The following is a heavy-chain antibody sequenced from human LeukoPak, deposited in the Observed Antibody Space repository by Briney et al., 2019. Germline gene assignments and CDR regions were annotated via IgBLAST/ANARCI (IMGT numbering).Heavy chain of an antibody. CDR2: ISYDGSNK. Sequence: GGSLRLSCAASGFTFSSYAMHWVRQAPGKGLEWGAVISYDGSNKYYADSVKGRFTISRDNSKNTLYLQMNSLRAEDTAVYYCARDDTMVRGVINNYFDYWGQGTLVTVSS. CDR1: GFTFSSYA. V-gene: IGHV3-30*04. CDR3: ARDDTMVRGVINNYFDY. D-gene: IGHD3-10*01. J-gene: IGHJ4*02.